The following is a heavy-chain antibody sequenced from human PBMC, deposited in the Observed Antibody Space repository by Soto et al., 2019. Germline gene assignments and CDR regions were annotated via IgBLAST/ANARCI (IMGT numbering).Heavy chain of an antibody. CDR3: ARRSYYHDSSGADAFDI. CDR2: IYPGDSDT. J-gene: IGHJ3*02. D-gene: IGHD3-22*01. V-gene: IGHV5-51*01. CDR1: GYSFTSYW. Sequence: KVSCKASGYSFTSYWIGWVRQMPGKGLEWMGIIYPGDSDTRYSPSFQGQVTISADKSISTAYLQWSSLKASDTAMYYCARRSYYHDSSGADAFDIWGQGTMVTVSS.